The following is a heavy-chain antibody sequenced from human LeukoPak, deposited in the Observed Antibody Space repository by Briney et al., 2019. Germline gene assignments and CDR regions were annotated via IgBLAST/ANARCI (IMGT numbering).Heavy chain of an antibody. CDR2: MSAYNGNT. CDR1: GHTFTRYG. V-gene: IGHV1-18*01. CDR3: ARDEMVRGVIRYPIDY. J-gene: IGHJ4*02. D-gene: IGHD3-10*01. Sequence: ASVKASCKPSGHTFTRYGTSWLPQAAGQGLEWRGWMSAYNGNTIYEQMLKGRIAMSTDTYTSTAYVELRSMRYDDTAVYYCARDEMVRGVIRYPIDYWGQGTLVTVSS.